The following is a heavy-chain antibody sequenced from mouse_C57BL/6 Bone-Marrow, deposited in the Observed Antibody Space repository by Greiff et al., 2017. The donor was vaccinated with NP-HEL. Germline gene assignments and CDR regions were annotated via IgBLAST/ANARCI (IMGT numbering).Heavy chain of an antibody. V-gene: IGHV1-81*01. CDR1: GYTFTSYG. J-gene: IGHJ2*01. CDR3: ARWFIPWYLDY. D-gene: IGHD1-1*01. CDR2: IYPRSGNT. Sequence: VQLQQSGAELARPGASVKLSCKASGYTFTSYGISWVKQRTGQGLEWIGEIYPRSGNTYYNEKFKGKATLTADKSSSTAYMQLRSLTSEDSAVYFCARWFIPWYLDYWGQGTTLTVSS.